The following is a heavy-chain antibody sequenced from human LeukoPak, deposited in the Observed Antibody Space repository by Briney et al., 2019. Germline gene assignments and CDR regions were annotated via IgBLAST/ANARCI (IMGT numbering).Heavy chain of an antibody. D-gene: IGHD3-10*01. CDR3: ARGRELLWFGEFDP. CDR1: GFTFSGYW. J-gene: IGHJ5*02. Sequence: GGSLRLSCAASGFTFSGYWMSWVRQAPGKGLEWVANIKQDGSEKYYVDSVKGRFTISRDNAKNSLYLQMNSLRAEDTAVYYCARGRELLWFGEFDPWGQGTLVTVSS. CDR2: IKQDGSEK. V-gene: IGHV3-7*03.